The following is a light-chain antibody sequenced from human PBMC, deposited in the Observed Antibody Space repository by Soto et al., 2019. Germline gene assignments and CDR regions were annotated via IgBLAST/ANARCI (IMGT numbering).Light chain of an antibody. CDR3: QQYGSSPPIT. CDR2: ATS. V-gene: IGKV3-20*01. Sequence: EIVMTQSPATLSVSPGERATLSCRAGQSLSTKLAWYQQKPGQAPRLLIFATSRRATDIPDRFSGSGSGTDFTLTISRLEPEDFAVYYCQQYGSSPPITFGPGTKVDIK. J-gene: IGKJ3*01. CDR1: QSLSTK.